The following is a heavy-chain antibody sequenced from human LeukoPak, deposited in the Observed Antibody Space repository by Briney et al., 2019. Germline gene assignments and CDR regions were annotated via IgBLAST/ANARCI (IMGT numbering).Heavy chain of an antibody. Sequence: RGESLKISCKGSGYSFTSYWISLVRQMPGKGLEWMGRIDPSDSYTNYSPSFQGHVTISADKSISTAYLQWSSLKASDTAMYYCASQGDGYSPFDYWGQGTLVTVSS. CDR2: IDPSDSYT. J-gene: IGHJ4*02. V-gene: IGHV5-10-1*01. D-gene: IGHD5-24*01. CDR1: GYSFTSYW. CDR3: ASQGDGYSPFDY.